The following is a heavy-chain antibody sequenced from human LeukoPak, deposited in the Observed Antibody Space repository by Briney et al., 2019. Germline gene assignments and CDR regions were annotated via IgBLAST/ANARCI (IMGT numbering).Heavy chain of an antibody. CDR2: IKEDGSEE. J-gene: IGHJ4*02. CDR1: GFTFSTYW. V-gene: IGHV3-7*01. CDR3: ATYSYDFWSDRPFDY. D-gene: IGHD3-3*01. Sequence: GGSPRLSCAASGFTFSTYWMSWVRQAPGKGLEWVANIKEDGSEEYYVDSVKGRFTISRDNAKNSLYLQMNSLRAEDTAVYYCATYSYDFWSDRPFDYWGQGTLVTVSS.